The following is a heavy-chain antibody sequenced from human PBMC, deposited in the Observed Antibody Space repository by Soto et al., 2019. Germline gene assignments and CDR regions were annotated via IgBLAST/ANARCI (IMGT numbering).Heavy chain of an antibody. CDR3: AKGGIPLWYWYFDL. J-gene: IGHJ2*01. D-gene: IGHD5-18*01. CDR1: GGTFSSYA. Sequence: QVQLVQSGAEVKKPGSSVKVSCKASGGTFSSYAISWVRQAPGQGLEWMGGIIPIFGTANYAQKFQGRVTIAADESTSTDDMELGSLRSEDTAVYYCAKGGIPLWYWYFDLWGRGTLVTVSS. V-gene: IGHV1-69*12. CDR2: IIPIFGTA.